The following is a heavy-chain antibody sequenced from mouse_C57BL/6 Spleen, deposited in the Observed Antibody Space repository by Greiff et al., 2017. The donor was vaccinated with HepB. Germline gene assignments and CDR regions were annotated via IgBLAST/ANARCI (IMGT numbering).Heavy chain of an antibody. V-gene: IGHV1-64*01. CDR2: IHPNSGST. Sequence: QVQLQQPGAELVKPGASVKLSCKASGYTFTSYWMHWVKQRPGQGLEWIGMIHPNSGSTNYNEKFKSKATLTVDKSSSTAYMHLSSLTSEDSAVYYCARIYYYGSSEYFDVWGTGTTVTVSS. CDR3: ARIYYYGSSEYFDV. J-gene: IGHJ1*03. CDR1: GYTFTSYW. D-gene: IGHD1-1*01.